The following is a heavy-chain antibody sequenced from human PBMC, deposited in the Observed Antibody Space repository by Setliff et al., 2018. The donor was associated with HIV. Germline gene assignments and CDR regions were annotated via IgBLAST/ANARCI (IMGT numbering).Heavy chain of an antibody. D-gene: IGHD1-1*01. J-gene: IGHJ3*02. CDR3: ARMRVFLGTTGTRRVDAFDI. CDR2: ISAYNGNT. V-gene: IGHV1-18*01. Sequence: ASVKVSCKVSGYTFTSYGISWVRQAPGQGLEWMGWISAYNGNTNYAQKLQGRVTMTTDTSTSTAYMELRSLRSDDTAVYFCARMRVFLGTTGTRRVDAFDIWGQGTMVTVSS. CDR1: GYTFTSYG.